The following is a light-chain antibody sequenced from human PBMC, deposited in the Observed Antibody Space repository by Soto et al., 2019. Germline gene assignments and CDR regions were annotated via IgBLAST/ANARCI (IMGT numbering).Light chain of an antibody. CDR3: QQTYNTPYT. J-gene: IGKJ2*01. Sequence: IHMTQSPSSLSASVGDRVTITCRAGQRITTYLNWYQQKPGEAPKLLISTSGTLQRGVPSRFTGSGSGTDFTLTITGLQRADFATYFCQQTYNTPYTFGQGTKLEIK. CDR1: QRITTY. V-gene: IGKV1-39*01. CDR2: TSG.